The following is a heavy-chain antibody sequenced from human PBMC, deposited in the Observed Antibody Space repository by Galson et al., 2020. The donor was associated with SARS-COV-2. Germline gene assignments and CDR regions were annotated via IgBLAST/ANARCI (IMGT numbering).Heavy chain of an antibody. V-gene: IGHV5-51*01. CDR3: ALTYSYGKSNYFDY. CDR2: DSDT. D-gene: IGHD5-18*01. J-gene: IGHJ4*02. Sequence: DSDTRYSPSFQGQVTISADKSISTAYLQWSSLKASDTAMYYCALTYSYGKSNYFDYWGQGTLVTVSS.